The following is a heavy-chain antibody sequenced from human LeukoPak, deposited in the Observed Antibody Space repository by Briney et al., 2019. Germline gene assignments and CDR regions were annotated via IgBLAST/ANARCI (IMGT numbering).Heavy chain of an antibody. J-gene: IGHJ4*02. CDR3: ARDRGATQYFDY. Sequence: GASVKVSCKATGYTFTSYDINWVRQATGQGLEWMGWMNPNSGNTGYAQKVQGRVTMTTDTSTSTAYMELRSLRSDDTAVYYCARDRGATQYFDYWGQGTLVTVSS. CDR2: MNPNSGNT. V-gene: IGHV1-8*02. D-gene: IGHD1-26*01. CDR1: GYTFTSYD.